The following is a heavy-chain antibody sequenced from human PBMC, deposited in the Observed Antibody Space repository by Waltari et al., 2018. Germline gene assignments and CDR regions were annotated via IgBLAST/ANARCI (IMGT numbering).Heavy chain of an antibody. V-gene: IGHV2-5*01. CDR3: AHRWIGTGAFDI. D-gene: IGHD3-10*01. J-gene: IGHJ3*02. Sequence: QITLKESGPTLVKPTQTLTLTCTFSGFSLSTSGVGVGWLRQPPGKALEWLALIYWNDDKRYSPSLKSRLTITKDTSKNQVVLTMTNMDPVDTATYYCAHRWIGTGAFDIWGQGTMVTVSS. CDR1: GFSLSTSGVG. CDR2: IYWNDDK.